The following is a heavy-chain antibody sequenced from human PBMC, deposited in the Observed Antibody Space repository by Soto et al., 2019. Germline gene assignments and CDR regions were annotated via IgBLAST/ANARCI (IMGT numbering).Heavy chain of an antibody. Sequence: SETLSLTCTVSGGSISSSDYYWIWIRQPPGKGLEWIGYIYYSESTYYNPSLKSRVTISLDTSKNQFSLTLSSVTAADTAVYYWAREMMTTTILNYWGQGILVTVS. CDR2: IYYSEST. CDR3: AREMMTTTILNY. J-gene: IGHJ4*02. V-gene: IGHV4-30-4*01. D-gene: IGHD1-26*01. CDR1: GGSISSSDYY.